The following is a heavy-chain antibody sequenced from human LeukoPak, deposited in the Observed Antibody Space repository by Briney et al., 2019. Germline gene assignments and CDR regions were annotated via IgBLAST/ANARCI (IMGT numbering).Heavy chain of an antibody. CDR3: ARVQTYYDILTGYPDPPFDY. CDR1: GYTFTSYA. J-gene: IGHJ4*02. D-gene: IGHD3-9*01. V-gene: IGHV1-3*01. CDR2: INAGNGDT. Sequence: GASVKVSCKASGYTFTSYAMHWVRQAPGQRLEWMGWINAGNGDTKYSQKFQGRVTITRDTSASTAYMELSSLRSEDTAVYYCARVQTYYDILTGYPDPPFDYWGQGTLVTVSS.